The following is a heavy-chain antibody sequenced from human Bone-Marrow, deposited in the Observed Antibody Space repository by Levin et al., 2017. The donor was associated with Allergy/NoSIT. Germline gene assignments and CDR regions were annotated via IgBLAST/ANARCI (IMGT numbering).Heavy chain of an antibody. J-gene: IGHJ6*01. CDR1: GFTFSDYY. CDR3: ARNFDFWNGFYAGYETGGLDV. CDR2: ISSSGSSK. V-gene: IGHV3-11*04. D-gene: IGHD3-3*01. Sequence: GESLKISCAASGFTFSDYYMGWIRQTPGKGLEWVAEISSSGSSKNYADSVKGRFTISRDNAKNSLFLQMSSLRPEDTAVYYCARNFDFWNGFYAGYETGGLDVWGQGTTVTVSS.